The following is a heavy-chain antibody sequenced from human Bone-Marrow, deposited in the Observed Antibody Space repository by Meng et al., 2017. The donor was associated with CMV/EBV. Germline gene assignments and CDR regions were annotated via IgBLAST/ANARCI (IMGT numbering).Heavy chain of an antibody. V-gene: IGHV1-46*01. CDR1: GYTFTSYY. Sequence: ASVKVSCKASGYTFTSYYMHWVRQAPGQGLEWMGIINPSGGSTSYAQKFQGRVTMTRDTSTSTVYMELSSLRSEDTAVYYCARGTSGVPGQDAAFDLWGQGTMVTVSS. CDR2: INPSGGST. J-gene: IGHJ3*01. D-gene: IGHD2-2*01. CDR3: ARGTSGVPGQDAAFDL.